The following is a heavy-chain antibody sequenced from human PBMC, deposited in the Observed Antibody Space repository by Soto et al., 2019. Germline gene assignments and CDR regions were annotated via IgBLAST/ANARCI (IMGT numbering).Heavy chain of an antibody. V-gene: IGHV4-39*07. Sequence: SETLSLTCFVSGYSITAGGYYWSWIRHHPGKGLEWIGSFYSSGSIIYNPSLRSRVSISGDTSSDQFSMSLTSVTAADAAVYYCASVTFGGIVLAHWGQGTLVTVSS. D-gene: IGHD3-16*01. CDR1: GYSITAGGYY. CDR3: ASVTFGGIVLAH. CDR2: FYSSGSI. J-gene: IGHJ4*02.